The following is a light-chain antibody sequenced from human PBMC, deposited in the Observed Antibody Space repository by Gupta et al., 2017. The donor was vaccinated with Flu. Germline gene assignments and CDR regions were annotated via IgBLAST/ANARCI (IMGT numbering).Light chain of an antibody. J-gene: IGKJ1*01. V-gene: IGKV3-20*01. Sequence: EIALTQSPGTLPLSPGERATLSTRPSRRGSGSYLAWYQQKPRQAPRLLIYGTSNRATGIPDRFSGSGSGTDFTLTITRLEPEDFAVYYCQQYGSAPQTFGQGTKVEIK. CDR1: RRGSGSY. CDR3: QQYGSAPQT. CDR2: GTS.